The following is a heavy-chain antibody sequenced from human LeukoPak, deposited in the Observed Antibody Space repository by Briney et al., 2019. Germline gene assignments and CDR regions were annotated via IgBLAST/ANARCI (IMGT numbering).Heavy chain of an antibody. CDR1: GYTFIGYY. D-gene: IGHD2-15*01. V-gene: IGHV1-2*02. CDR3: ARSLCTGGSCYPYDY. CDR2: INPNSGGT. J-gene: IGHJ4*02. Sequence: ASVKVSCKASGYTFIGYYMHWVRQAPGQGLEWMGWINPNSGGTNYARGFQGRVTMTRDTSISTAYMELSGLGSDDTAVYYCARSLCTGGSCYPYDYWGQGTLVTVSS.